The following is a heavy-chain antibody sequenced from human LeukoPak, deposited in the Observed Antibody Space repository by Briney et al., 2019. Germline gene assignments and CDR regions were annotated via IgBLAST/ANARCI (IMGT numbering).Heavy chain of an antibody. V-gene: IGHV1-69*06. CDR2: IIPIFGTA. CDR1: GGTFSSYA. D-gene: IGHD3-10*01. J-gene: IGHJ6*03. CDR3: ARITPYYYYYMDV. Sequence: GASVKVSCKASGGTFSSYAISWVRQAPGQGLEWMGGIIPIFGTANYAQKFQGRVTITADKSTSTAYMELSSLRSEDTAVYYCARITPYYYYYMDVWGKGTTVTVSS.